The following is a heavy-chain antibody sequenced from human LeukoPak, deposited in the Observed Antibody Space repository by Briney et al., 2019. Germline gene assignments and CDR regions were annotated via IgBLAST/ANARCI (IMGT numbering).Heavy chain of an antibody. D-gene: IGHD3-10*01. CDR2: IIPIFGTA. Sequence: SVKVSCKASGGTFSSYAISWVRQAPGQGLEWMGGIIPIFGTANYAQKFQGRVTITADESTSTAYMELSSLRSEDTAVYYCARIYYGLGSFLMRFDPWGQGTLVTVSS. CDR3: ARIYYGLGSFLMRFDP. V-gene: IGHV1-69*13. J-gene: IGHJ5*02. CDR1: GGTFSSYA.